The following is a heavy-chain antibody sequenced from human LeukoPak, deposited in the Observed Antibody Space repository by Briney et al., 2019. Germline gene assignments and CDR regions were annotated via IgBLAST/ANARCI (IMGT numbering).Heavy chain of an antibody. J-gene: IGHJ3*02. D-gene: IGHD3-3*01. CDR1: GFTFSSYA. CDR2: ISGSGGST. V-gene: IGHV3-23*01. CDR3: AKELYDFWSGYYRGGAFDI. Sequence: GGSLRLSCAASGFTFSSYAMSWVRQAPGKGLEWVSAISGSGGSTYYADSVKGRFTISRDNSKSTLFLQMNSLRAEDTAVYYCAKELYDFWSGYYRGGAFDIWGQGTMVTVSS.